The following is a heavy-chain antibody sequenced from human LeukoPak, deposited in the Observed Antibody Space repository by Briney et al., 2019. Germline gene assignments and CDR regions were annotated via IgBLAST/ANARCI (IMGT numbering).Heavy chain of an antibody. Sequence: SETLSLTCTASGCSISSYYWSWIRQPAGKGLEWIGRIYTSGSTNYNPSLKSRVTMSVDTSKNQFSLKLSSVTAADTAVYYCARDHVPSPRANWGSKGAFDIWGQGTMVTVSS. D-gene: IGHD7-27*01. CDR3: ARDHVPSPRANWGSKGAFDI. J-gene: IGHJ3*02. CDR1: GCSISSYY. V-gene: IGHV4-4*07. CDR2: IYTSGST.